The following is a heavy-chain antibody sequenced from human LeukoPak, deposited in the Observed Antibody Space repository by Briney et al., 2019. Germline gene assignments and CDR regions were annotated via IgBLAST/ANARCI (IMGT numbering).Heavy chain of an antibody. J-gene: IGHJ4*02. CDR2: ISYDGSNK. CDR1: GFTFSSYA. V-gene: IGHV3-30-3*01. CDR3: ARDLAPSSGYPKGVFDY. D-gene: IGHD3-22*01. Sequence: GGSLRLSCAASGFTFSSYAMHWVRQAPGKGLEWVAVISYDGSNKYYADSVKGRFTISRDNSKNTLYLQMNSLRAEDTAVYYCARDLAPSSGYPKGVFDYWGQGTLVTVSS.